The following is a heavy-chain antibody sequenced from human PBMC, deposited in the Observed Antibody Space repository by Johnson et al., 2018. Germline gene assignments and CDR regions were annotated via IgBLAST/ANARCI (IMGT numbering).Heavy chain of an antibody. CDR2: ISSSSSSI. Sequence: VQLVESGGGLVKPGGSLRLSCAASGFTFSSYSMNWVRQAPGKGLEWVSSISSSSSSIYYAASVKGRFTISRDNAKNSLYLQMNSLRAEDTAVYYCAKALYCSGGSCYSGLQHWGQGTLVTVSS. D-gene: IGHD2-15*01. V-gene: IGHV3-21*01. CDR3: AKALYCSGGSCYSGLQH. CDR1: GFTFSSYS. J-gene: IGHJ1*01.